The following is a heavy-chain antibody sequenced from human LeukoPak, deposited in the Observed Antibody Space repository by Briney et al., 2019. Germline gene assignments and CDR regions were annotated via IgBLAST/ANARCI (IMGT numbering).Heavy chain of an antibody. J-gene: IGHJ5*02. CDR1: GYTLTELS. CDR3: ATRRRYSSGWYSGWFDP. Sequence: ASVKASCTVSGYTLTELSMHWVRQAPGKGLEWMGGFDPEDGETIYAQKSQGRVTMTEDTSTDTAYMELSSLRSEDTAVYYCATRRRYSSGWYSGWFDPWGQGTLVTVSS. V-gene: IGHV1-24*01. CDR2: FDPEDGET. D-gene: IGHD6-19*01.